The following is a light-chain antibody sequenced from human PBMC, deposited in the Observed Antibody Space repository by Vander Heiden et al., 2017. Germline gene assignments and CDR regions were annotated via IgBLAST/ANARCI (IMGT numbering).Light chain of an antibody. CDR3: SSYTSSSTGV. Sequence: QSALTQPASVSGSPGPSITISCTGTSSDVGGYNYVSWYQQHPGKAPKLMIYEVSNRPSGVAKRFSGSKSGNTASLTISGLKAEDEADYYCSSYTSSSTGVFGGGTKLTVL. J-gene: IGLJ3*02. V-gene: IGLV2-14*01. CDR2: EVS. CDR1: SSDVGGYNY.